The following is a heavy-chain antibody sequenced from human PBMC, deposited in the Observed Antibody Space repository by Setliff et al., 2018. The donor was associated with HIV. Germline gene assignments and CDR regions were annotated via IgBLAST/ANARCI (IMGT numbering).Heavy chain of an antibody. D-gene: IGHD3-10*01. CDR2: IYTSGNT. Sequence: SETLSLTCTVSGGSISISDWSWIRQPPGKGLEWIGCIYTSGNTNYDPSLKSRVTISVDTSKNQFSLKLSSVTAADTAVYYCARDRRITMVRGVMNYYYMDVWGKGTTVTVSS. CDR3: ARDRRITMVRGVMNYYYMDV. V-gene: IGHV4-4*09. CDR1: GGSISISD. J-gene: IGHJ6*03.